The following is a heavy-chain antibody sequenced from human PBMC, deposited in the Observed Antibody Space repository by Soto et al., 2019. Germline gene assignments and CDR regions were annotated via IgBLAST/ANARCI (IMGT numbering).Heavy chain of an antibody. CDR2: IYSGGST. Sequence: GGSLRLSCAASGFTISSNYMSWVRQAPGKGLEWVSVIYSGGSTYYADSVKGRFTISRDNSKNTLYLQMNSLRAEDTAVYYCARGHESGYCSGGSCYSDYFDYWGQGTLVTVSS. CDR3: ARGHESGYCSGGSCYSDYFDY. J-gene: IGHJ4*02. V-gene: IGHV3-66*01. CDR1: GFTISSNY. D-gene: IGHD2-15*01.